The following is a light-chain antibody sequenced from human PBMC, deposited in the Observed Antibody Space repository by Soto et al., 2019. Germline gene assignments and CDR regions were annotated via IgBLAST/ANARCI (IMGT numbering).Light chain of an antibody. CDR2: DAS. Sequence: EIVLTQSPATLSLSPGERATLSCRASQSVSSYVAWYQQKSGQAPRLLIYDASNRATGVPAWFSGSGSGTDFTLTIISLEPEDFAIYYCHQRSTWPVTFGQGTRVEIK. CDR1: QSVSSY. CDR3: HQRSTWPVT. V-gene: IGKV3-11*01. J-gene: IGKJ1*01.